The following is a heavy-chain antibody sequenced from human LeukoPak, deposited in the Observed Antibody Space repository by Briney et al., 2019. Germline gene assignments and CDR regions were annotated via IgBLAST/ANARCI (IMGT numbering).Heavy chain of an antibody. CDR3: ARDQTDCSRTNCYNLHYGMDV. CDR1: GYTFTSYY. J-gene: IGHJ6*02. CDR2: INPSGGST. V-gene: IGHV1-46*01. Sequence: ASVKVSCKASGYTFTSYYMHLVRQAPGQGLEWMGIINPSGGSTSYAQKFKDRVTMTRDTSTSIVYMELSSLRSEDTAVYYCARDQTDCSRTNCYNLHYGMDVWGQGTTVTVSS. D-gene: IGHD2-2*02.